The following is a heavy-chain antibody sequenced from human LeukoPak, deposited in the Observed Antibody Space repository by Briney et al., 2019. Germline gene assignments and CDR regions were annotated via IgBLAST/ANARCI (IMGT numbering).Heavy chain of an antibody. Sequence: PGGSLRLSCAASGFTFSSYAMTWVRQAPGKGLEWVSTISGSGGGTDHADSVKGRFTISRDNAKNTVYLQMNSLRAEDTAVYYCAKDAPDIITMRLVVIPGMYWGQGTLVTVSS. J-gene: IGHJ4*02. D-gene: IGHD3-22*01. CDR1: GFTFSSYA. V-gene: IGHV3-23*01. CDR3: AKDAPDIITMRLVVIPGMY. CDR2: ISGSGGGT.